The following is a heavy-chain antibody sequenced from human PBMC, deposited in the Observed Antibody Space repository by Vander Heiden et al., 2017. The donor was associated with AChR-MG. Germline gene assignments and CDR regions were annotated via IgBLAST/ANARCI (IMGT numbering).Heavy chain of an antibody. V-gene: IGHV3-43*01. Sequence: EVQLVESGGVVVQPGGSLRLSCSASGFTFDDYPMHWVRQAPGKGLEWVSLISWDGGSTYYADSVKGRFTISRDNSKNSLYLQMNSLRTEDTALYYCAKEQLVTYGMDVWGQGTTVTVSS. CDR3: AKEQLVTYGMDV. D-gene: IGHD6-6*01. CDR1: GFTFDDYP. J-gene: IGHJ6*02. CDR2: ISWDGGST.